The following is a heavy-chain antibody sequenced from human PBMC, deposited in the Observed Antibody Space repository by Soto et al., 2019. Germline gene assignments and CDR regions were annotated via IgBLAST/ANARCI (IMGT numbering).Heavy chain of an antibody. Sequence: PSETLSLTCTGSGGSISSYYWSWIRQPPGKGLEWIGYIYYSGSTNYNPSLKSRVTISVDTSKNQFSLRLSSVTAADTAVYYCARDGWGWVAARPDPAPNYYYYGMDVWGQGTTVTVSS. CDR1: GGSISSYY. CDR2: IYYSGST. V-gene: IGHV4-59*01. D-gene: IGHD6-6*01. CDR3: ARDGWGWVAARPDPAPNYYYYGMDV. J-gene: IGHJ6*02.